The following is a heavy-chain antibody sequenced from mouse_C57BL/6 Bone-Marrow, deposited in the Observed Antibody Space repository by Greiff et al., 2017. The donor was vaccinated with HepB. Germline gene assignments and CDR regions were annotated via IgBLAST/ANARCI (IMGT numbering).Heavy chain of an antibody. V-gene: IGHV1-63*01. J-gene: IGHJ4*01. Sequence: QVQLQQSGAELVRPGTSVKMSCKASGYTFTNYWIGWAKQRPGQGLEWIGNINPSNGGTNYNEKFKSKATLTVDKSSSTAYMQLSSLTSEDSAVYYCARPEGAMDYWGQGTSVTVSS. CDR1: GYTFTNYW. CDR3: ARPEGAMDY. CDR2: INPSNGGT.